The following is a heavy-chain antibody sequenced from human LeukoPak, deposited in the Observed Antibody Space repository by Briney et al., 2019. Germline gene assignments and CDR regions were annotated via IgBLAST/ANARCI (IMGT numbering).Heavy chain of an antibody. CDR1: GYTLTELS. V-gene: IGHV1-24*01. CDR2: FDPEDGET. D-gene: IGHD5-18*01. J-gene: IGHJ6*03. Sequence: ASVKVSCKVSGYTLTELSMHWVRQAPGKGLEWMGGFDPEDGETIYAQKFQGRVTMTEDTSTDTAYMELSSVTAADTAVYYCARGLRGKIPGYSYGYINYYYYYYMDVWGKGTTVTVSS. CDR3: ARGLRGKIPGYSYGYINYYYYYYMDV.